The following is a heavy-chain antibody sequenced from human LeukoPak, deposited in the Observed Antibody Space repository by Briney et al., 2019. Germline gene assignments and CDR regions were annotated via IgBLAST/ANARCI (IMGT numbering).Heavy chain of an antibody. CDR1: GYTFSTYW. CDR3: ARDYGGPHYFDY. Sequence: GGSQRLSCAASGYTFSTYWMHWVRQAPGKGLVWVSLIDTDGNSTPYADSVKGRFTISRDNAKNSLYLQMDSLRAEDTAVYYCARDYGGPHYFDYWGQGTLVTVSS. V-gene: IGHV3-74*01. D-gene: IGHD2-15*01. J-gene: IGHJ4*02. CDR2: IDTDGNST.